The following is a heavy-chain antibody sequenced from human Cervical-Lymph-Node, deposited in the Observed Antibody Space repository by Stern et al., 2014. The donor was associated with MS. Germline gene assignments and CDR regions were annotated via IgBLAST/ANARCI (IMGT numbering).Heavy chain of an antibody. D-gene: IGHD5-12*01. CDR2: IWYDGSNK. CDR3: ARWGGGYDWGHNWFDP. Sequence: VQLVESGGGVVQPGRSLRLSCAASGFTFSSYGMHWVRQAPGKGLEWVAVIWYDGSNKYYADSVKGRFTISRDNSKNTLYLQMNSLRAEDTAVYYCARWGGGYDWGHNWFDPWGQGTLVTVSS. CDR1: GFTFSSYG. V-gene: IGHV3-33*01. J-gene: IGHJ5*02.